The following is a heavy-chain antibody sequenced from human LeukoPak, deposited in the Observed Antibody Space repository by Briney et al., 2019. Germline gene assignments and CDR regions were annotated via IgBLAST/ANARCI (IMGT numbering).Heavy chain of an antibody. CDR1: GFTFSSYE. V-gene: IGHV3-48*03. J-gene: IGHJ5*02. Sequence: GSLRLFCAASGFTFSSYEMNWVRQAPGKGLEWVSYISSSGSTIYYADSVKGRFTISRDNAKNSLYLQMNSLRAEDTAVYYCASPRVWFGELGDWFDPWGQGTLVTVSS. CDR2: ISSSGSTI. CDR3: ASPRVWFGELGDWFDP. D-gene: IGHD3-10*01.